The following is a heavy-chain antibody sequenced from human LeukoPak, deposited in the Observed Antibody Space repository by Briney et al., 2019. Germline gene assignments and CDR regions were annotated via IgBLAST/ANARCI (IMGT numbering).Heavy chain of an antibody. Sequence: GGSLRLSCAASGFTFSSYAMSWVRQAPGKGLEWVSAISGSGGSTYYADSVKGRFTISRDNSKNTLYLQMNSLRAEDTAVYYCAKDQPATIYYYYGMDVWGQGTTVTVSS. CDR2: ISGSGGST. CDR3: AKDQPATIYYYYGMDV. CDR1: GFTFSSYA. J-gene: IGHJ6*02. V-gene: IGHV3-23*01.